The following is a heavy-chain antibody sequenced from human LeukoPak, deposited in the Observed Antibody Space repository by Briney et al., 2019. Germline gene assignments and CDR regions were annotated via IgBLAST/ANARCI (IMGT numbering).Heavy chain of an antibody. J-gene: IGHJ4*02. D-gene: IGHD3-22*01. CDR2: ISGSGGST. CDR1: GFTFSSYA. CDR3: AKAGYYYDSSGYWYFDY. V-gene: IGHV3-23*01. Sequence: GGSLRLSCAASGFTFSSYAMSWVRQAPGKGLEWVSAISGSGGSTYYADSVKGRFTISRDNSKNTLDLQMNSLRAEDTAVYYCAKAGYYYDSSGYWYFDYWGQGTLVTVSS.